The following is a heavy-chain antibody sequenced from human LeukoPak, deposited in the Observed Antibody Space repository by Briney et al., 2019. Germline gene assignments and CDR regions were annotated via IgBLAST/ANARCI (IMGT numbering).Heavy chain of an antibody. CDR1: GYSFTGYY. D-gene: IGHD2-21*01. V-gene: IGHV1-2*02. CDR3: ARGSVVVSGTNWFDP. Sequence: SVKVSCKASGYSFTGYYMHWVRQAPGQGLEWMGWINPNSGGTNYAQKFQGRVTMTRDTSISTAYMDLSRLRSDDTAVYYCARGSVVVSGTNWFDPWGQGTLVTVSS. CDR2: INPNSGGT. J-gene: IGHJ5*02.